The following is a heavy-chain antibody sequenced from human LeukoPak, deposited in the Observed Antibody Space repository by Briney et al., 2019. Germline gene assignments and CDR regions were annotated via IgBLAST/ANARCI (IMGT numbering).Heavy chain of an antibody. J-gene: IGHJ4*02. CDR2: ISGSGGST. CDR3: AKDRNYYDSSGSNYFDY. Sequence: GGSLRLSCAASRFTFSSYAMSWVRQAPGKGLEWVSAISGSGGSTYYADSVKGRFTISRDNSKNTLYLQMNSLRAEDTAVYYCAKDRNYYDSSGSNYFDYWGQGTLVTVSS. CDR1: RFTFSSYA. V-gene: IGHV3-23*01. D-gene: IGHD3-22*01.